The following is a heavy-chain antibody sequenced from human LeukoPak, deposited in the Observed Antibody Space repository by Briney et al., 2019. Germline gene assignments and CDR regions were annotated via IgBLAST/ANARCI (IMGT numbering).Heavy chain of an antibody. CDR3: ARDQPDYVWGSYRSYFDY. V-gene: IGHV1-46*01. CDR2: INPSGGST. Sequence: ASVKVSCKASGYTFTGYYMHWVRQAPGQGLEWMGIINPSGGSTSYAQKFQGRVTMTRDMSTSTVYMELSSLRSEDTAVYYCARDQPDYVWGSYRSYFDYWGQGTLVTVSS. D-gene: IGHD3-16*02. J-gene: IGHJ4*02. CDR1: GYTFTGYY.